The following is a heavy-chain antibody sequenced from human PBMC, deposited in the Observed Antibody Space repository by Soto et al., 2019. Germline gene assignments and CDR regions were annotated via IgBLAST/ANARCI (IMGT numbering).Heavy chain of an antibody. J-gene: IGHJ4*02. V-gene: IGHV1-3*04. D-gene: IGHD1-20*01. CDR3: ARGITLPTPLDY. CDR2: INTGKGDT. CDR1: GYTFTAHA. Sequence: ASVKVSCKASGYTFTAHAMHCVRQAPGQGLEWMGWINTGKGDTKYSQKFQGRVTITRDTSASTAYMELSSLRSEDTAVYYCARGITLPTPLDYWGQGTLVTVSS.